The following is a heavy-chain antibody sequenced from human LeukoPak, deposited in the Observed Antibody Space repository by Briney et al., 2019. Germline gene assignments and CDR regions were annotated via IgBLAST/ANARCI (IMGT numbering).Heavy chain of an antibody. CDR1: GGSISSSSYY. V-gene: IGHV4-39*07. CDR2: IYYSGST. Sequence: SETLSLTCTVSGGSISSSSYYWGWIRQPPGKGLEWIGSIYYSGSTYYNPSLKSRVTISVDTSKNQFSLKLSSVTAADTAVYYCARDLANIVVGQQWHRYFDYWGQGTLVTVSS. CDR3: ARDLANIVVGQQWHRYFDY. D-gene: IGHD2-2*01. J-gene: IGHJ4*02.